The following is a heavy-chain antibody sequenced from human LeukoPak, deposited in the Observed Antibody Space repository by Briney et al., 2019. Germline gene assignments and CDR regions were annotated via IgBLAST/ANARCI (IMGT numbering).Heavy chain of an antibody. CDR1: GGSVSSGSYY. V-gene: IGHV4-61*01. Sequence: SATLSLTCTVSGGSVSSGSYYWSWIRQPPGKGLEWIGYIYYSGSTNYNPSLKSRVTISVDTSKNPFSLKLSSVTAADTAVYYCARDSELQAFDIWGQGTMVTVSS. J-gene: IGHJ3*02. D-gene: IGHD1-26*01. CDR2: IYYSGST. CDR3: ARDSELQAFDI.